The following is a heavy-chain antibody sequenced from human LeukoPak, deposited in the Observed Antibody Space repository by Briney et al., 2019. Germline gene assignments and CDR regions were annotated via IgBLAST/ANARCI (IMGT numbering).Heavy chain of an antibody. Sequence: PGGSLRLSCAASGFTFSSYAMSWARQASGKGREWVSSISGSGGSTYYADSVKGRFTISRDNSRNTLLMQMNSLRAEDTAIYYCAKRRYGDYRYYFDFWGQGTLVTVSS. D-gene: IGHD4-17*01. CDR1: GFTFSSYA. CDR2: ISGSGGST. V-gene: IGHV3-23*01. J-gene: IGHJ4*02. CDR3: AKRRYGDYRYYFDF.